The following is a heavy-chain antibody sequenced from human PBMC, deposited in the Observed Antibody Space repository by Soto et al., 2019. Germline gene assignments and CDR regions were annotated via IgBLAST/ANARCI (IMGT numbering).Heavy chain of an antibody. CDR1: GVTFGAYA. CDR2: IKSKTDGGTT. CDR3: TTGGDISILMILPSGATDF. D-gene: IGHD1-26*01. Sequence: PGGSLRLSCTASGVTFGAYAMSWFRQAPGKGLEGVGRIKSKTDGGTTDYAAPVKGKITISREDSNKTLDLQMNSRKTEDTAVRYCTTGGDISILMILPSGATDFWGPGPIVTVSS. J-gene: IGHJ4*02. V-gene: IGHV3-15*01.